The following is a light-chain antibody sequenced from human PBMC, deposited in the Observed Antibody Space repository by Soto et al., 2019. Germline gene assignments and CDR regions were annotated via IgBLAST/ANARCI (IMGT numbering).Light chain of an antibody. CDR1: QSVGSRW. CDR2: GAS. CDR3: QQYDSSRT. V-gene: IGKV3-20*01. Sequence: EIVLTQSPGTLSLSPGERATLSCRASQSVGSRWLAWYQQKPGQAPRLLIYGASIRATGIPDRFSGSGSGTDFTLTISRLAPEDFAVYYCQQYDSSRTFGQGTKVEMK. J-gene: IGKJ1*01.